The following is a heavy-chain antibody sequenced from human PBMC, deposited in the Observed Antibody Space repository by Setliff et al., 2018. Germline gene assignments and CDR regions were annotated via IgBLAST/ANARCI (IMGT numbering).Heavy chain of an antibody. CDR3: ARWSGSGYFYY. Sequence: SVKVSCKASGGAFSNYGLSWVRQAPGQGLVWMGRIIPILETTNYAQNFQGRVSITADESTRTAYMELSSLTFDDTAVYYCARWSGSGYFYYWGQGTWVTVSS. V-gene: IGHV1-69*11. CDR2: IIPILETT. J-gene: IGHJ4*02. D-gene: IGHD3-3*01. CDR1: GGAFSNYG.